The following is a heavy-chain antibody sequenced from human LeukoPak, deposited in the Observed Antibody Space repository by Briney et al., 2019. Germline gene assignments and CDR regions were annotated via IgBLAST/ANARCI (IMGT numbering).Heavy chain of an antibody. CDR1: GFTFSSYS. J-gene: IGHJ4*02. Sequence: GGSLRLSCAASGFTFSSYSMNWVRQAPGKGLEWVSSISSSSSNIYCADSVKGRFTISRENAKNSLYLQMYSLRVEDTAVYYCARCTTGRTFGSLREIKRSREIDYWGQGTLVTVSS. V-gene: IGHV3-21*01. CDR2: ISSSSSNI. D-gene: IGHD1-1*01. CDR3: ARCTTGRTFGSLREIKRSREIDY.